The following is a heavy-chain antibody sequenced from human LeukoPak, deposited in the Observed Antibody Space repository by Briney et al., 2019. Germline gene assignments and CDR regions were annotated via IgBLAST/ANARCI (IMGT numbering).Heavy chain of an antibody. V-gene: IGHV1-46*01. CDR2: INPSGGST. CDR3: AGGWGSYGPFDY. J-gene: IGHJ4*02. D-gene: IGHD5-18*01. Sequence: ASVKVSCKASGYTFTSYYMHWVRQAPGQGLEWMGIINPSGGSTNYAQKFQGRVTITADKSTSTAYMELSSLRSEDTAVYYCAGGWGSYGPFDYWGQGTLVTVSS. CDR1: GYTFTSYY.